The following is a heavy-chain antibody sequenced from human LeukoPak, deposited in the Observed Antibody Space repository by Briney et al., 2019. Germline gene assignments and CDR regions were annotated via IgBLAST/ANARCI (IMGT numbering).Heavy chain of an antibody. Sequence: SETLSLTCTVSGGSISSYYWSWIRQPPGKGLEWIGYIYYSGSTNYNPSLKSRVTISVDTSKNQFSLKLSSVTAADTAVYYCARVTTIFGVVYMDVWGKGTTVTVSS. J-gene: IGHJ6*03. D-gene: IGHD3-3*01. CDR2: IYYSGST. V-gene: IGHV4-59*01. CDR3: ARVTTIFGVVYMDV. CDR1: GGSISSYY.